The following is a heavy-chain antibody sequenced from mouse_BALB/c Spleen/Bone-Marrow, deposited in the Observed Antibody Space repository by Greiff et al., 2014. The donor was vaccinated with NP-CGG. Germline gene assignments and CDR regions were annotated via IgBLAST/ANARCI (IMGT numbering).Heavy chain of an antibody. CDR2: ISSDSSTI. Sequence: EVKLVESGGGLVQPGGSRKLSCAASGFTFSSFGIHWVRRAPEKGLEWVAYISSDSSTIYYADTVKGRFTISRDNPMNTLFLQMTSLRSEDTAMYYCARSNYVGYYAMDYWGQGTPVTVSS. CDR1: GFTFSSFG. D-gene: IGHD1-1*01. V-gene: IGHV5-17*02. J-gene: IGHJ4*01. CDR3: ARSNYVGYYAMDY.